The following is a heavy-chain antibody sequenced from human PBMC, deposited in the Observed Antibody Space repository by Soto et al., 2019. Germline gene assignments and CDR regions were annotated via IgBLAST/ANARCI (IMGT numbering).Heavy chain of an antibody. CDR2: ISSSSSYI. CDR1: GFTFSSYS. D-gene: IGHD5-12*01. Sequence: GVSLRLSCAASGFTFSSYSMNWVRQAPGKGLEWVSSISSSSSYIYYADSVKGRFTISRDNAKNSLYLQMNSLRAEDTAVYYCARGSHVEMATDYHYYYGMDVWGQGTTVTVSS. V-gene: IGHV3-21*01. J-gene: IGHJ6*02. CDR3: ARGSHVEMATDYHYYYGMDV.